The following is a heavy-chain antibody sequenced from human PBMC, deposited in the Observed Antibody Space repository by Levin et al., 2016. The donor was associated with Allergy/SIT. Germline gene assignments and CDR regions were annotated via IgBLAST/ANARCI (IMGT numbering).Heavy chain of an antibody. J-gene: IGHJ4*02. D-gene: IGHD1-1*01. Sequence: GESLKISCTASGFPFISYPMNWVRQAPGKGLEWVSFISSGSGTYTYYADSLKGRFTVSRDNAKNSLYLEMNSLRAEDTAVYYCAREAGTTQLDYWGQGTLVTVSS. CDR2: ISSGSGTYT. V-gene: IGHV3-21*04. CDR1: GFPFISYP. CDR3: AREAGTTQLDY.